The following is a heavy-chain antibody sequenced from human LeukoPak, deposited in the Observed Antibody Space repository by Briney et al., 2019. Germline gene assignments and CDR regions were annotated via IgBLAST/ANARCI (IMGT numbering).Heavy chain of an antibody. CDR3: ARGGTTGTTYPFDY. CDR2: IYYSGST. J-gene: IGHJ4*02. CDR1: GGSISSGDYY. D-gene: IGHD1-1*01. V-gene: IGHV4-30-4*08. Sequence: SGTLSLTCAVSGGSISSGDYYWSWIRQPPGKGLEWIGYIYYSGSTYYNPSLKSRVTISVDTSKNQFSLKLSSVTAADTAVYYCARGGTTGTTYPFDYWGQGTLVTVSS.